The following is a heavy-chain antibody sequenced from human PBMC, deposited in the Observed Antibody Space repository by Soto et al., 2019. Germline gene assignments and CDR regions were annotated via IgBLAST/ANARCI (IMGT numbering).Heavy chain of an antibody. CDR1: GGSFSGYY. Sequence: QVQLQQWCEGLLKPSETLSLTCAVYGGSFSGYYWNWIRQPPGKGLEWIGEINHSGSTNYNPSLKSRVTISLDTSKNQFSLKLSSVTAADTAVYYCARGYGRYFDYWGQGTLVTVSS. CDR3: ARGYGRYFDY. V-gene: IGHV4-34*01. J-gene: IGHJ4*02. CDR2: INHSGST. D-gene: IGHD3-10*01.